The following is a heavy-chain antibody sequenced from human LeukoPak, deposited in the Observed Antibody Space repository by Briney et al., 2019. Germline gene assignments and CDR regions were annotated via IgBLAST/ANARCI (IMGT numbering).Heavy chain of an antibody. Sequence: GGSLRLSCAASGFTFSSYWMHWVRQAPGKGLVWVSRINSDGSSTSYADSVKGRFTISRDNAKNTLYLQMNSLRAEDTAVYYCARARYGGYFDYWGQGTLVTVSS. J-gene: IGHJ4*02. V-gene: IGHV3-74*01. CDR3: ARARYGGYFDY. CDR2: INSDGSST. D-gene: IGHD1-26*01. CDR1: GFTFSSYW.